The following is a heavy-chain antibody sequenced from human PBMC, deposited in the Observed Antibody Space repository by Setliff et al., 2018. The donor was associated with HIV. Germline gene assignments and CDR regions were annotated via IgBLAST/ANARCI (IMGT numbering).Heavy chain of an antibody. Sequence: PSETLSLTCTVSGGAFNTSSSYWGWIRQPPGKGLEYIGGIFYSGSAYYNPSLKSRVTISVDTSKSQLSLKLSSVTAADTAVYYCARLKLSGVIDYWGQGTLVTVSS. J-gene: IGHJ4*02. CDR2: IFYSGSA. V-gene: IGHV4-39*01. CDR3: ARLKLSGVIDY. CDR1: GGAFNTSSSY. D-gene: IGHD2-8*01.